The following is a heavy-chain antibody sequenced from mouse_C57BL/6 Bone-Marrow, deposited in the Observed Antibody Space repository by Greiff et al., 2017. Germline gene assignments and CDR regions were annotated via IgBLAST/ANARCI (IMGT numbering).Heavy chain of an antibody. CDR3: ARQLRLPSVAY. CDR1: GYTFTSYW. V-gene: IGHV1-55*01. D-gene: IGHD3-2*02. CDR2: IYPGSGST. J-gene: IGHJ3*01. Sequence: VQLQQPGAELVKPGASVKMSCKASGYTFTSYWITWVKQRPGQGLEWIGDIYPGSGSTSYNEKFKSKATLTVDTSSSTAYMQLSSLTTEDSAVYDGARQLRLPSVAYGGQGTRVTVSA.